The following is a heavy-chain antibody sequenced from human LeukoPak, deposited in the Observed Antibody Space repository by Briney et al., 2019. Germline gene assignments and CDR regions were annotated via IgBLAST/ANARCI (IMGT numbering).Heavy chain of an antibody. CDR2: IYHSGST. CDR1: GGSISSGGYS. CDR3: ARAGDYYGSGSYIDY. D-gene: IGHD3-10*01. J-gene: IGHJ4*02. V-gene: IGHV4-30-2*01. Sequence: SETLSLTCTVSGGSISSGGYSWSWIRQPPGKGLEWIGYIYHSGSTYYNPSLKSRVTISVDRSKNQFSLKLSSVTAADTAVYYCARAGDYYGSGSYIDYWGQGTLVTVSS.